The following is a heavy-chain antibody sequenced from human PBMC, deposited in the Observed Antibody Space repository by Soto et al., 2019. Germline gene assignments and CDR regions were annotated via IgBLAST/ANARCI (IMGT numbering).Heavy chain of an antibody. CDR1: GFTFSSYA. CDR2: ISGSGGST. D-gene: IGHD2-2*01. V-gene: IGHV3-23*01. J-gene: IGHJ4*02. Sequence: GGSLRLSCASSGFTFSSYAMSWVRQAPGKGLEWVSAISGSGGSTYYADSVKGRFTISRDNSENTLYLQMNSLRAEDTAVYYCAKGTYMPALLDYWGQGTLVTVSS. CDR3: AKGTYMPALLDY.